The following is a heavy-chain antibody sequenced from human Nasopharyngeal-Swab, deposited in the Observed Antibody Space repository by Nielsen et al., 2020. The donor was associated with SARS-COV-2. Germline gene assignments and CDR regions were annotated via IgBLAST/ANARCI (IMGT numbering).Heavy chain of an antibody. CDR1: GLTFSSYS. CDR2: ISSSSSTI. J-gene: IGHJ6*02. Sequence: GESLKISCAASGLTFSSYSMNWVRQAPGKGLEWVSYISSSSSTIYYADSVKGRFTISRDNAKNSLYLQMNSLRAEDTAVYYCARWSGYYYYYGMDVWGQGTTVTVSS. V-gene: IGHV3-48*04. D-gene: IGHD3-3*01. CDR3: ARWSGYYYYYGMDV.